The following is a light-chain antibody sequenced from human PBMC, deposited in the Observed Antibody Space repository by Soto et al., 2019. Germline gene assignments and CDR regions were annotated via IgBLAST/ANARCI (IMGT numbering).Light chain of an antibody. CDR3: QQYGGSPWT. Sequence: EIVLTQSPGTLSLSPGERATLSCRASQSVSSSSLAWYQHKRGQAPRLLIHGASSRATGIPDRFSGSGSGTDFTLTISRLEPEDFAVYYCQQYGGSPWTFGQGTKVEVK. CDR1: QSVSSSS. J-gene: IGKJ1*01. CDR2: GAS. V-gene: IGKV3-20*01.